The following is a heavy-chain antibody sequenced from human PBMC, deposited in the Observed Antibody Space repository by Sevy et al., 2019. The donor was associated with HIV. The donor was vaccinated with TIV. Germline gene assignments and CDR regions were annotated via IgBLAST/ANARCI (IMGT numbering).Heavy chain of an antibody. CDR2: INGKGRST. V-gene: IGHV3-23*01. CDR3: AKTIDSGGGVVPAANYFYYGMDV. Sequence: GRSLRLSCAVSGFTFSGYAMNWVRQAPGKGLEWVSAINGKGRSTHYADSVEGRFTISRDNSKNTLYLQMNSLRAEDTAVYYCAKTIDSGGGVVPAANYFYYGMDVWGQGTTVTVSS. J-gene: IGHJ6*02. D-gene: IGHD2-2*01. CDR1: GFTFSGYA.